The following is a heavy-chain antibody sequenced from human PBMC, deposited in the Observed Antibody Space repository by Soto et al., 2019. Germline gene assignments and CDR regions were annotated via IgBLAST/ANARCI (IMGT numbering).Heavy chain of an antibody. D-gene: IGHD3-22*01. J-gene: IGHJ4*02. CDR2: IYYSGST. V-gene: IGHV4-30-4*01. Sequence: QXQLQESGPGLVKPSQTLSLTCTVSGXXXXXXXXXXXXXRQXPGKGLEWIGYIYYSGSTYYNPSLKSRVTISVDTSKNQFSLXLSXVTAADXXXYXXXXXXXXYYHYWGQGTLVTVSS. CDR3: XXXXXXYYHY. CDR1: GXXXXXXXXX.